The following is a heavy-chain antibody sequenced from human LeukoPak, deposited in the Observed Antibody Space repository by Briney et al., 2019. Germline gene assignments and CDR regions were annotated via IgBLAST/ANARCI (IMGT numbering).Heavy chain of an antibody. CDR2: IYYSGST. V-gene: IGHV4-59*08. CDR3: ARHLGGYYYYGMDV. Sequence: SETLSLTCTVSGGSISSYYWSWIRQPPGKGLEWIGYIYYSGSTNYNPSLKSRVTISVDTSKNQFSLKLSSVTAADTAVYYCARHLGGYYYYGMDVWGQGTTVTVSS. CDR1: GGSISSYY. J-gene: IGHJ6*02. D-gene: IGHD1-26*01.